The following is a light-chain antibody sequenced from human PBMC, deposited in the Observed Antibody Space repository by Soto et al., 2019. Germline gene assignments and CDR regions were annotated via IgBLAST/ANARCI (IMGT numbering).Light chain of an antibody. CDR3: CSFAGTDTLRI. Sequence: QSVLTQPRSVSGSPGQSVTISCTGTSSDVGGYDFVSWYQQHPGKVPKLMIYDVNKRPSGVPDRFSGSKSGNMASLTISGLQVDDEADYYCCSFAGTDTLRIFGGGTQLTVL. CDR1: SSDVGGYDF. J-gene: IGLJ2*01. CDR2: DVN. V-gene: IGLV2-11*01.